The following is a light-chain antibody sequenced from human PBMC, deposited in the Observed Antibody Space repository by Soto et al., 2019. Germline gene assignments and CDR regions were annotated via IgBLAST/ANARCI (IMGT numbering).Light chain of an antibody. J-gene: IGKJ5*01. V-gene: IGKV3-11*01. CDR2: DAS. Sequence: ETVLTQSPATLSLSPGETATLSCRASQNVDIYLAWYQQKPGQAPRLLIYDASNRATGIPARFSGSGSGTDFTLTISSLEPEDFAVYYCQQRKSWPTLTFGQGTRLE. CDR3: QQRKSWPTLT. CDR1: QNVDIY.